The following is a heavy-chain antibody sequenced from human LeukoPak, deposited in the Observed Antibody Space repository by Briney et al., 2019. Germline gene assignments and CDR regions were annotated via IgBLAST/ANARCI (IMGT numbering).Heavy chain of an antibody. CDR3: ARDEIAAAGTRWFDP. V-gene: IGHV4-34*01. D-gene: IGHD6-13*01. J-gene: IGHJ5*02. Sequence: SETLSLTCAVYGGSFSGYYWSWIRQPPGKGLEWIGEINHSGSTNYNPSLKSRVTISVDTSKNQFSLKLSSVTAADTAVYYCARDEIAAAGTRWFDPWGQGTLVTVSS. CDR2: INHSGST. CDR1: GGSFSGYY.